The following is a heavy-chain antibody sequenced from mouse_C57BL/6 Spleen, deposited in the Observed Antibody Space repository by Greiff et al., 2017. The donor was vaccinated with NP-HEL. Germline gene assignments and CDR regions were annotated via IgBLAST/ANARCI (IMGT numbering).Heavy chain of an antibody. J-gene: IGHJ2*01. CDR3: ARAHDGYYFDY. Sequence: EVQLVESEGGLVQPGSSMKLSCTASGFTFSDYYMAWVRQVPEKGLEWVANINYDGSSTYYLDSLKSRFIISRDNAKNILYLQMSSMKSEDTATYYCARAHDGYYFDYWGQGTTLTVSS. CDR2: INYDGSST. V-gene: IGHV5-16*01. D-gene: IGHD2-3*01. CDR1: GFTFSDYY.